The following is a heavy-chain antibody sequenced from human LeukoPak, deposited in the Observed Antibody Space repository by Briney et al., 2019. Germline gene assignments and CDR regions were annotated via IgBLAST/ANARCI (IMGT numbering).Heavy chain of an antibody. D-gene: IGHD5-24*01. V-gene: IGHV1-69*13. CDR2: IIPIFGTA. Sequence: ASVKVSCKASGGTFSSYAISWVRQAPGQGLEWMGGIIPIFGTANYAQKFQGRVTITADESTSTAYMELSSLRSEDTAVYYCARDLEYGYNYYFDYWGQGTLVTVSS. CDR3: ARDLEYGYNYYFDY. J-gene: IGHJ4*02. CDR1: GGTFSSYA.